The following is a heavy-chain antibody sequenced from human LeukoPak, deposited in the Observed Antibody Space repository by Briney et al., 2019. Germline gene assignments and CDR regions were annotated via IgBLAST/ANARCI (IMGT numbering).Heavy chain of an antibody. CDR1: GFTFSSYG. V-gene: IGHV3-23*01. J-gene: IGHJ4*02. Sequence: GGSLRLSCAASGFTFSSYGMSWVRQAPGKGLEWVSAISGSGGSTYYADSVKGRFTISRDNSKNTLYLQMGSLRAEDMAVYSCAREGWFGAYFDYWGQGTLVTVSS. D-gene: IGHD3-10*01. CDR2: ISGSGGST. CDR3: AREGWFGAYFDY.